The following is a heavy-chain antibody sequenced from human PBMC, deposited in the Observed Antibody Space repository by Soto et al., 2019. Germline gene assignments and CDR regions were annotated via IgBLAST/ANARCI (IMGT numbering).Heavy chain of an antibody. J-gene: IGHJ4*02. Sequence: GESLKISCKTSGYSFTSYWIGWVRQMPGKGMEWMGNIYPYDSDTRYSPSFQGQVTISADTSNSTAYMELRSLRSDDTAVYYCARDLGGSSSYLGYWGQGTPVTVSS. CDR2: IYPYDSDT. D-gene: IGHD6-6*01. CDR1: GYSFTSYW. V-gene: IGHV5-51*01. CDR3: ARDLGGSSSYLGY.